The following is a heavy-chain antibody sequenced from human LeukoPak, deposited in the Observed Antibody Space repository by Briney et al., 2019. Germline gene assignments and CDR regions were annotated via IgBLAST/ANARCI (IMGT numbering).Heavy chain of an antibody. CDR1: GYTFIGYY. CDR3: ARDRNYYYGMDV. J-gene: IGHJ6*02. Sequence: ASVKVSCKASGYTFIGYYMHWVRQAPGQGLEWMGWINPNSGGTNYAQKFQGWVTMTRDTSISTAYMELSRLRSDDTAVYYCARDRNYYYGMDVWGQGTTVTVSS. CDR2: INPNSGGT. V-gene: IGHV1-2*04.